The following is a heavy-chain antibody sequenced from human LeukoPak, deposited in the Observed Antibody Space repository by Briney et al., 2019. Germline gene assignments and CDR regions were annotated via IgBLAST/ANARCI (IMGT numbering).Heavy chain of an antibody. CDR1: GFTFSDYY. CDR3: ARVVTIFGVVTPVYYYYMDV. D-gene: IGHD3-3*01. J-gene: IGHJ6*03. V-gene: IGHV3-11*01. Sequence: GGSLRLSCAASGFTFSDYYMSWIRQPPGNGLEWVSYISSRGSTIYYTDSLKGRFTISRDNAKNSLYLQMNSLRAEDADVYYCARVVTIFGVVTPVYYYYMDVWGKRTTVTVSS. CDR2: ISSRGSTI.